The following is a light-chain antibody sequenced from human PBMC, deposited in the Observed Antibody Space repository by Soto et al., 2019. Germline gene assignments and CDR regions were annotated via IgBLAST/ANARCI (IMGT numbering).Light chain of an antibody. V-gene: IGLV2-23*01. J-gene: IGLJ2*01. CDR1: SSDVGGYNL. Sequence: QSVLTQPASVSGSPGQSITISCTGTSSDVGGYNLVSWYQQHPGKAPKVMIYEDNKRPSGVSNRFSGSKSGNTASLTISGLQPEDEADYYCCSYAGSSTVLFGAGTKLTVL. CDR3: CSYAGSSTVL. CDR2: EDN.